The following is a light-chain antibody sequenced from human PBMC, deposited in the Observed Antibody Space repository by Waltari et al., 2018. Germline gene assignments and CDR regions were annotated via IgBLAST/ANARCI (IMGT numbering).Light chain of an antibody. V-gene: IGLV4-69*01. J-gene: IGLJ3*02. CDR1: SGYSSNV. Sequence: LVLTQSPSASASLGASVKLTCTLSSGYSSNVIAWLQQQPGKGPRYLMKVNSDGSHRKGDDIPDRFSASKSGTECQLTISSLQSEDEADDFCQTGGHGTWVFGGVTKLTVL. CDR2: VNSDGSH. CDR3: QTGGHGTWV.